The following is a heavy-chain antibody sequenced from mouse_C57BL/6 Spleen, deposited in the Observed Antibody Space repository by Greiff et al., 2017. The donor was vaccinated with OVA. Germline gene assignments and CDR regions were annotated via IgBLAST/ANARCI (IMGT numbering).Heavy chain of an antibody. Sequence: QVKLQQPGAELVKPGASVKLSCKASGYTFTSYWMQWVKQRPGQGLEWIGEIDPSDSYTNYNQKFKGKATLTVDTSSSTAYMQLSSLTSEDSAVXYWARTDYYGRLYAMDYWGQGTSVTVSS. D-gene: IGHD1-1*01. CDR1: GYTFTSYW. CDR2: IDPSDSYT. V-gene: IGHV1-50*01. CDR3: ARTDYYGRLYAMDY. J-gene: IGHJ4*01.